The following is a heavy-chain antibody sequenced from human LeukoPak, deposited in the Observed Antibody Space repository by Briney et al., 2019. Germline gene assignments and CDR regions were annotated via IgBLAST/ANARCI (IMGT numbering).Heavy chain of an antibody. CDR1: GFNFSDYY. D-gene: IGHD4-11*01. V-gene: IGHV3-11*04. J-gene: IGHJ4*02. CDR3: AKDRHSYSNAYFFDY. Sequence: PGGSLRLSCAASGFNFSDYYMSWIRQAPGKGLEWISYISSSAGTIYYADSVKGRFTISRDNAKNSLYLQMNSLRVEDTAVYYCAKDRHSYSNAYFFDYWGQGTLVTVSS. CDR2: ISSSAGTI.